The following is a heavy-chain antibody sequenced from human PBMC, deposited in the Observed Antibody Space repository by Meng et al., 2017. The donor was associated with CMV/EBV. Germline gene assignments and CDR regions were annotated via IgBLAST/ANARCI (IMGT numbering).Heavy chain of an antibody. CDR3: ARDSKTPDAFDI. V-gene: IGHV3-9*01. CDR2: ISWNSGSI. CDR1: GFTFDDYA. Sequence: SLKISCAASGFTFDDYAMHWVRQAPGKGLEWVSGISWNSGSIGYADSVKGRFTISRDNAKNSLYLQMNSLRAEDTAVYYCARDSKTPDAFDIWGQGTMVTVSS. J-gene: IGHJ3*02.